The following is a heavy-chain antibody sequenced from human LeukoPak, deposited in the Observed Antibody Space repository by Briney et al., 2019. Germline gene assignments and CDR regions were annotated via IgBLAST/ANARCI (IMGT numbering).Heavy chain of an antibody. CDR2: IKQDGSEK. CDR3: ARDIRHADAFDI. D-gene: IGHD2-2*02. J-gene: IGHJ3*02. V-gene: IGHV3-7*01. Sequence: GGSLRLSCAASGFTFSGFAMSWIRQAPGKGLEWVANIKQDGSEKYYVDSVKGRFTISRDNAKNSLYLQMNSLRAEDTAVYYCARDIRHADAFDIWGQGTMVTVSS. CDR1: GFTFSGFA.